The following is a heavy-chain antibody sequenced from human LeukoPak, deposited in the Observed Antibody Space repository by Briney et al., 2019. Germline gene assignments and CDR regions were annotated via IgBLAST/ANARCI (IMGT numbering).Heavy chain of an antibody. V-gene: IGHV1-8*01. CDR1: GYTFTSYD. CDR2: MNPNSGNT. CDR3: ARSTTSITMIVVGDAFDI. Sequence: ASVKVSCKASGYTFTSYDINWVRQATGQGLEWMGWMNPNSGNTGYAQKFQGRVTMTRNTSISTAYMELSSLRSEDTAVYYCARSTTSITMIVVGDAFDIWGQGAMVTVSS. D-gene: IGHD3-22*01. J-gene: IGHJ3*02.